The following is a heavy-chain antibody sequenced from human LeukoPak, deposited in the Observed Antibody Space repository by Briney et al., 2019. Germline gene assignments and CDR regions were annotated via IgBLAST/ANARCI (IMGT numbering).Heavy chain of an antibody. V-gene: IGHV3-23*01. D-gene: IGHD1-1*01. CDR2: ISGSGGST. CDR3: ARRGAGTTLSTYYYYYMDV. CDR1: GFTFSSYA. J-gene: IGHJ6*03. Sequence: GGSLRLSCAASGFTFSSYAMSWVRQAPGKGLEWVSAISGSGGSTYYADSVKGRFTISRDNSKNTLYLQMNSLRAEDTAVYYCARRGAGTTLSTYYYYYMDVWGKGTTVTVSS.